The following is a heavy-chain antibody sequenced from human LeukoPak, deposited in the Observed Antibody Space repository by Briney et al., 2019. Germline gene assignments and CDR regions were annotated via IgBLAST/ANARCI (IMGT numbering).Heavy chain of an antibody. CDR1: GGSMSDCY. J-gene: IGHJ3*02. V-gene: IGHV4-59*01. D-gene: IGHD1-26*01. CDR3: ARDYSMTHAFDI. Sequence: SETLSLTCTVSGGSMSDCYWSWIRQPPGKGLEWIGYIYYTGSTNYNPSLKSRVTISIDTSKNQFSLKLSSVTAADTALYYCARDYSMTHAFDIWGQGTLVTVSS. CDR2: IYYTGST.